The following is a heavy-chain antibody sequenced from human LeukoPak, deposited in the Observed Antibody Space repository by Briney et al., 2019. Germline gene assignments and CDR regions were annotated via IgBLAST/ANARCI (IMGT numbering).Heavy chain of an antibody. J-gene: IGHJ4*02. CDR3: ARVNTVMATFDY. Sequence: PSETLSLTCTVSGYSISSAYGGWIRQPPGKGLEWIATISHSGSTYYNPSLKSRVTISGDTSQSQYSLKLSSVTDADTAVYYCARVNTVMATFDYWGQGTLVTVSS. V-gene: IGHV4-38-2*02. CDR1: GYSISSAY. CDR2: ISHSGST. D-gene: IGHD5-18*01.